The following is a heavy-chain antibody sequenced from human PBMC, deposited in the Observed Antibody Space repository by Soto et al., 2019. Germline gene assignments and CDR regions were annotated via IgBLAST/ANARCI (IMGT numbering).Heavy chain of an antibody. CDR3: ARERQVGPASGRFDP. CDR2: ITYSGLT. CDR1: GDSIKSGSVY. D-gene: IGHD2-2*01. J-gene: IGHJ5*02. Sequence: QVHLQESGPGLVKPSQTLSLTCSVNGDSIKSGSVYWSWIRQSPWNGLEYIGYITYSGLTFQNRSLKSRVTMSVDTPKTQLSLEWRSVTAADTAVYYCARERQVGPASGRFDPWGQGTLVTVSS. V-gene: IGHV4-31*03.